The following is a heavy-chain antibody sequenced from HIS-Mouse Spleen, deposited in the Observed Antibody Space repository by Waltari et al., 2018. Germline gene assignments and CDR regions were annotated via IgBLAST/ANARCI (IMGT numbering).Heavy chain of an antibody. D-gene: IGHD6-13*01. CDR1: GGSISSSSYY. J-gene: IGHJ2*01. CDR2: IYYSGCH. CDR3: AREIPYSSSWYDWYFDL. Sequence: QLQLQESGPGLVKPSETLSLTCTVSGGSISSSSYYWGWIRQPPGKVLEWIGSIYYSGCHYYNPSLKSRVTISVDTSKNQFSLKLSSVTAADTAVYYCAREIPYSSSWYDWYFDLWGRGTLVTVSS. V-gene: IGHV4-39*07.